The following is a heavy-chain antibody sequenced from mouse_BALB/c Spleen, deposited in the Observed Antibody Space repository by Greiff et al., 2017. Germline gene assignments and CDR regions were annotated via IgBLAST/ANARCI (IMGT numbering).Heavy chain of an antibody. V-gene: IGHV5-6-5*01. Sequence: EVKVVESGGGLVKPGGSLKLSCAASGFTFSSYAMSWVRQTPEKRLEWVASISSGGSTYYPDSVKGRFTISRDNARNILYLQMSSLRSEDTAMYYCAREGYGNYRFAYWGQGTLVTVSA. CDR3: AREGYGNYRFAY. CDR2: ISSGGST. J-gene: IGHJ3*01. CDR1: GFTFSSYA. D-gene: IGHD2-1*01.